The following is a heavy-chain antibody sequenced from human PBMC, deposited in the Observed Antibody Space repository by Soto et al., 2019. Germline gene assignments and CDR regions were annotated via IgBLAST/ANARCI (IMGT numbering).Heavy chain of an antibody. CDR3: ARRRSYYYDSRGSPFDF. Sequence: PPENLSLTCAVSGGSISSSNWWSWVRQPPGKGLEWIGEIYHSGSTNYNPSLKSRVTISVDKSKNQFSLKLSSVTAADTAVYYCARRRSYYYDSRGSPFDFWGQGTLVTASS. D-gene: IGHD3-22*01. CDR2: IYHSGST. V-gene: IGHV4-4*03. J-gene: IGHJ4*02. CDR1: GGSISSSNW.